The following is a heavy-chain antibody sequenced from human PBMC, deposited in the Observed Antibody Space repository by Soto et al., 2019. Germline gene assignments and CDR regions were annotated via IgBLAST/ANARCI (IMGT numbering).Heavy chain of an antibody. V-gene: IGHV2-5*01. J-gene: IGHJ4*02. CDR1: GFSLSTSALG. D-gene: IGHD6-19*01. CDR2: IYWNDDK. CDR3: AHRPSGCYLLDY. Sequence: QITLKESGPTLVRPTQPLTLTCTFSGFSLSTSALGVGWIRQPPGKALEWLALIYWNDDKRYSPSLKPRLTITRDTSKTRLVPTMTNMDPADTTTYWCAHRPSGCYLLDYCSEGTLVTVSS.